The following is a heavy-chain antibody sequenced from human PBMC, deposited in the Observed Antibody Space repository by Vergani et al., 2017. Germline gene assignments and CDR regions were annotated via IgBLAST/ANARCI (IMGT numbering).Heavy chain of an antibody. Sequence: VQLVESGGGLVKPGGSLRLSCAASGFTFSSYSMNWVRQAPGKGLEWVSSISSSSSYIYYADSVKGRCTISRDNAKNSLYLQMNSLRAEDTAVYYCAGGGGSGYSYLTIDYWGQGTLVTVSS. CDR2: ISSSSSYI. CDR1: GFTFSSYS. J-gene: IGHJ4*02. D-gene: IGHD3-22*01. V-gene: IGHV3-21*01. CDR3: AGGGGSGYSYLTIDY.